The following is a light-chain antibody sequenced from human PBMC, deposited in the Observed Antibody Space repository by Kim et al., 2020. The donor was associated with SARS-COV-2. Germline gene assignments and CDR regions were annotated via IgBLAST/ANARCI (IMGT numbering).Light chain of an antibody. CDR1: QSVSRSY. CDR2: GAS. J-gene: IGKJ1*01. V-gene: IGKV3-20*01. Sequence: SPGESATLPCGASQSVSRSYLAWYQQKPGQAPRLLIYGASSRATGVPDRFSGSGSGTDFTLTITRLEPEDFAVYYCQQYGNSPHTFGQGTKVDIK. CDR3: QQYGNSPHT.